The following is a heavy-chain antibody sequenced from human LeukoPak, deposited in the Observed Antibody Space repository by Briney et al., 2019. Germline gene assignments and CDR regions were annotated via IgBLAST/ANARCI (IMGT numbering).Heavy chain of an antibody. J-gene: IGHJ4*02. CDR2: ISWNSGSI. V-gene: IGHV3-9*01. Sequence: GRSLRLSCAASGFTFDDYAMHWVRQAPGKGLEWVSGISWNSGSIGCADSVKGRFTISRDNAKNSLYLQMNSLRAEDTALYYCAKDRGSQMYYFDYWGQGTLVTVSS. D-gene: IGHD5-24*01. CDR1: GFTFDDYA. CDR3: AKDRGSQMYYFDY.